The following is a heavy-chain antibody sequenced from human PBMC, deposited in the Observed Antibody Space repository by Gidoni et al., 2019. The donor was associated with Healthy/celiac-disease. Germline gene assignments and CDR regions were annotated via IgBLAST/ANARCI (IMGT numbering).Heavy chain of an antibody. CDR2: IKSKTDGGTT. CDR1: VFTFSNAW. J-gene: IGHJ6*03. CDR3: TTVPRGPTWYYYYMDV. Sequence: EVQLVESGGGLVKPGGSLRLSCAASVFTFSNAWLNWVRQAPGKGLEWVGRIKSKTDGGTTDYAAPVKGRFTISRDDSKNTLYLQMNSLKTEDTAVYYCTTVPRGPTWYYYYMDVWGKGTTVTVSS. V-gene: IGHV3-15*07. D-gene: IGHD1-26*01.